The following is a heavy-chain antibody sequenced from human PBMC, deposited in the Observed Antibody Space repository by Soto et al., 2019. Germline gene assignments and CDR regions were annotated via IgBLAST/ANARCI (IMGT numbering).Heavy chain of an antibody. V-gene: IGHV3-33*01. CDR2: IWFDGSDK. CDR1: GFTFSSYG. D-gene: IGHD2-2*01. CDR3: ARLYCSATSCYSVGAFDI. J-gene: IGHJ3*02. Sequence: GGSLRLSCAAAGFTFSSYGMHWVRQAPGKGLEWVALIWFDGSDKYYTESVKGRFTISRGNSKSTLYLQMNSLRAEDTALYYCARLYCSATSCYSVGAFDIRGPGTMVTVSS.